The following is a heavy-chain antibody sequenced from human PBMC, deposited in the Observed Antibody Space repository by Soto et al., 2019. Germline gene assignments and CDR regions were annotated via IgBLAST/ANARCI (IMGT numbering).Heavy chain of an antibody. J-gene: IGHJ6*01. D-gene: IGHD2-8*01. Sequence: QMQLVQSGPEVKKPGTSVKVSCKASGPTFTSSAVQWVRQARGQRLEWIGWIVVGSGNTNYAQKFQERVTITRDMSRSTAYMELSSLRSEDPAVYYCAADAPMVYVGYYYGMYVRGQGTTVTVSS. CDR2: IVVGSGNT. CDR3: AADAPMVYVGYYYGMYV. V-gene: IGHV1-58*01. CDR1: GPTFTSSA.